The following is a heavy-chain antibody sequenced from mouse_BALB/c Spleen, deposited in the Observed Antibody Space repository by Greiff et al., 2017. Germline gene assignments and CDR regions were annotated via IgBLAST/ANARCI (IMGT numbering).Heavy chain of an antibody. J-gene: IGHJ4*01. Sequence: VQLQQSGPELVKPGASVKIPCKASGYTFTDYNMDWVKQSHGKSLEWIGDINPNNGGTIYNQKFKGKATLTVDKSSSTAYMELRSLTSEDTAVYYCARSDYERYAMDYWGQGTSVTVSS. CDR3: ARSDYERYAMDY. CDR2: INPNNGGT. V-gene: IGHV1-18*01. D-gene: IGHD2-4*01. CDR1: GYTFTDYN.